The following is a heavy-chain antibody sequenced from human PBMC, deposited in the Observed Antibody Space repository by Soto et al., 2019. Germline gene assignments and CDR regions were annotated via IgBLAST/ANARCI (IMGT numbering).Heavy chain of an antibody. Sequence: EVQLVESGGGLVQPGGSLRLSCAASGFTFSSSWMHWVRQAPGKGLVWVSRINSDGSSTSYADSVKGRFTTSRDNAKNTLYLKMNSLGGEDTAVYYCTRVGLATMVTVWGQGTLVTVSS. CDR3: TRVGLATMVTV. J-gene: IGHJ4*02. CDR2: INSDGSST. V-gene: IGHV3-74*01. CDR1: GFTFSSSW. D-gene: IGHD5-18*01.